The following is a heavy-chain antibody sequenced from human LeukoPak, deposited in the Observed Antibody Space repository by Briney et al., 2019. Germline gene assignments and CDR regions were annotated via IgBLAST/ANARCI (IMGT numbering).Heavy chain of an antibody. CDR2: IWYDGSNK. J-gene: IGHJ4*02. D-gene: IGHD3-10*01. CDR1: GSTFSSYG. V-gene: IGHV3-33*01. Sequence: GGSLRLSCAASGSTFSSYGMHWVRQAPGKGLEWVAVIWYDGSNKYYADSVKGRFTISRDNSKNTLYLQMNSLRAEDTAVYYCARDHRFGELSDYWGQGTLVTVSS. CDR3: ARDHRFGELSDY.